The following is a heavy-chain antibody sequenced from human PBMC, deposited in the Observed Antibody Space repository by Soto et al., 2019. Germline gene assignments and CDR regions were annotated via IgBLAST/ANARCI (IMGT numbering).Heavy chain of an antibody. CDR1: GYTFTSYG. V-gene: IGHV1-18*04. J-gene: IGHJ4*02. D-gene: IGHD2-2*02. CDR2: ISAGNGNT. Sequence: QVQLVQSGAEVKKPGASVKVSCKASGYTFTSYGISWVRQAPGQGLEWMGWISAGNGNTKYSQKFQGRVTITRDTSASTAYMELSSLRSEDTAVYYCARTRSPDCSSTSCYSIWVVFDYWGQGTLVTVSS. CDR3: ARTRSPDCSSTSCYSIWVVFDY.